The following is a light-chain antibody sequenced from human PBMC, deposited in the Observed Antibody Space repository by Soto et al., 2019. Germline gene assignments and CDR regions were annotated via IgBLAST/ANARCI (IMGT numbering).Light chain of an antibody. CDR2: DSA. V-gene: IGLV1-51*01. CDR3: GTWDSSLSGVV. CDR1: SSNIGNNY. Sequence: QSVLTQPPSVSAAPGQTVTISCSGSSSNIGNNYVSWYQQLPGTAPKRLIFDSAKRPPGIPDRFSGSKSGTSATLGITGLQTGDEADYYCGTWDSSLSGVVFGGGTKLTVL. J-gene: IGLJ2*01.